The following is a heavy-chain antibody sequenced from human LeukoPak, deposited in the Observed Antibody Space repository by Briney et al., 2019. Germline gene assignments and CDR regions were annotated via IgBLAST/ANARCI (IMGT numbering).Heavy chain of an antibody. CDR3: PGLVGRYCSGLYYYYFDY. J-gene: IGHJ4*02. CDR1: GDSINSLDL. D-gene: IGHD2-15*01. CDR2: MYLSGTT. V-gene: IGHV4-4*02. Sequence: PSETLSLTCTVSGDSINSLDLWSWVRQPPGKGLEWIGEMYLSGTTHSNPSVKSRVTISIDKSKNQFFLNLSSVTAADTAVYYCPGLVGRYCSGLYYYYFDYWGQGTLVTVSS.